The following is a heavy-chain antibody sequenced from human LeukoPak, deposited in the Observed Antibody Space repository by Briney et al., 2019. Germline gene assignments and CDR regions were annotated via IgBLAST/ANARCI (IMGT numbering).Heavy chain of an antibody. CDR1: GGSISSSSYY. CDR2: IYYSGST. J-gene: IGHJ4*02. D-gene: IGHD2-2*01. Sequence: PSETLSLTCTVSGGSISSSSYYWGWIRQPPGKGLEWIGSIYYSGSTYYNPSLKSRGTISVDTSKNQFSLKLSSVTAADTAVYYCARHRRTAMHIFDYWGQGTLVTVSS. CDR3: ARHRRTAMHIFDY. V-gene: IGHV4-39*01.